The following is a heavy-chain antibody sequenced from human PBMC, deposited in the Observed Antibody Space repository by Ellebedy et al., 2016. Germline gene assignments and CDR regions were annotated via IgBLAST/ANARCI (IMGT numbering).Heavy chain of an antibody. Sequence: GESLKISXAASGFTFSSYAMHWVRQAPGKGLEWVAVISYDGSNKYYADSVKGRFTISRDNSKNTLYLQMNSLRAEDTAVYYCARDRGITMVRGVMDYWGQGTLVTVSS. CDR3: ARDRGITMVRGVMDY. CDR2: ISYDGSNK. D-gene: IGHD3-10*01. CDR1: GFTFSSYA. J-gene: IGHJ4*02. V-gene: IGHV3-30-3*01.